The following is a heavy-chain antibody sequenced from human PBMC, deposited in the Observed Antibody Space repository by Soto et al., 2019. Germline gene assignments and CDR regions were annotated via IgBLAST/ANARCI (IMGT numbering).Heavy chain of an antibody. CDR2: ISAYNGNT. D-gene: IGHD2-8*01. CDR3: ARSCSNGYYLDY. Sequence: QVQLVQSGAEVKKPGASVKVSCKASGYTFTNYGINWVLQAPGQGLEWMGWISAYNGNTNYAQKLQGRVTMTTDTSTSTAYMELRSLRSDDPAVYYCARSCSNGYYLDYWGQGTLVTVSS. V-gene: IGHV1-18*01. J-gene: IGHJ4*02. CDR1: GYTFTNYG.